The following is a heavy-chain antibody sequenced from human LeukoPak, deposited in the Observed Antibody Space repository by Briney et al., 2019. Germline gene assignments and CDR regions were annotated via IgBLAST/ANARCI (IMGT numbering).Heavy chain of an antibody. Sequence: GGSLRLSCAASGFTFSSYWMHWVRQAPGKGLVWVSRINTDGSSTNYADFVKGRFTISRDNAKNSLYLQMNSLSAEDTAIYYCARDRRDGYNVLDYWGQGTLVTVSS. V-gene: IGHV3-74*01. CDR2: INTDGSST. CDR1: GFTFSSYW. CDR3: ARDRRDGYNVLDY. D-gene: IGHD5-24*01. J-gene: IGHJ4*02.